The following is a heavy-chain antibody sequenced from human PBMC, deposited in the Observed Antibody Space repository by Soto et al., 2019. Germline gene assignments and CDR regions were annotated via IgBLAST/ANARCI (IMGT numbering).Heavy chain of an antibody. CDR2: ISGSGGST. J-gene: IGHJ6*03. D-gene: IGHD6-6*01. Sequence: GSLRLSCAASGFTFSSYAMSWVRQAPGKGLEWVSAISGSGGSTYYADSVKGRFTISRDNSKNTLYLQMNSLRAEDTAVYYCAKRVLAGKEYSRYYYYMDVWGKGTTVTVSS. V-gene: IGHV3-23*01. CDR1: GFTFSSYA. CDR3: AKRVLAGKEYSRYYYYMDV.